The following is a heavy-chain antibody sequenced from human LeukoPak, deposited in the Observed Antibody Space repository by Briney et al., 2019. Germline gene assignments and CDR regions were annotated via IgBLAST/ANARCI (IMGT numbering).Heavy chain of an antibody. V-gene: IGHV3-7*01. CDR1: GFTFSSYW. D-gene: IGHD6-19*01. J-gene: IGHJ4*02. CDR2: IKQDGSEK. CDR3: ASRGSIAVANFIDY. Sequence: GGSLRLSCAASGFTFSSYWMSWVRQAPGKGLEWVANIKQDGSEKYYVDSVKGRFTISRDNAKNSLYLQMNSLRDEDTAVYYCASRGSIAVANFIDYWGQGTLVTVSS.